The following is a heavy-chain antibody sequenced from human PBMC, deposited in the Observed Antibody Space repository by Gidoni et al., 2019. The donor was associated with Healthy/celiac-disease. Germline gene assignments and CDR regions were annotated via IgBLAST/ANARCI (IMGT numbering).Heavy chain of an antibody. CDR1: GFTFSSYA. CDR2: ISGSGGST. CDR3: ANTLRYFDWLSLYYFDY. J-gene: IGHJ4*02. D-gene: IGHD3-9*01. Sequence: EVQLLESGGGLVQPGGSLRLSCAASGFTFSSYAMSWVRQAPGKGLEWVSAISGSGGSTYYADSVKGRFTISRDNSKNTLYLQMNSLRAEDTAVYYCANTLRYFDWLSLYYFDYWGQGTLVTVSS. V-gene: IGHV3-23*01.